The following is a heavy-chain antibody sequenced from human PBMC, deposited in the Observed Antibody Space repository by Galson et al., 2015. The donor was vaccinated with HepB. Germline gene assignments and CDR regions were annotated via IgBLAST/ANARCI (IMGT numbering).Heavy chain of an antibody. CDR1: GYSFTSYW. J-gene: IGHJ1*01. D-gene: IGHD6-19*01. CDR2: IYPGDSDT. Sequence: QSGAEVKKPGESLKISCKGSGYSFTSYWIGWVRQMPGKGLEWMGIIYPGDSDTRYSPSFQGQVTISADKSISTAYLQWSSLKASDTAMYYCARLPYSSGWYAEYFQHWGQGTLVTVSS. V-gene: IGHV5-51*01. CDR3: ARLPYSSGWYAEYFQH.